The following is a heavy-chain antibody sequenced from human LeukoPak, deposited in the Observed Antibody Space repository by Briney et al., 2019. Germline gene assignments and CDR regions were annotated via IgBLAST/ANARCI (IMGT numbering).Heavy chain of an antibody. J-gene: IGHJ4*02. D-gene: IGHD6-19*01. Sequence: GGSLRLSCAASGFTVSSNYMSWVRQAPGKGLEWVSVIYSGGSTYYADSVKGRFTISRDNSKNTLYLQMNSLRAEDTAVYYCARDNSSIAVAADADWGQGTLVTVSS. CDR1: GFTVSSNY. CDR3: ARDNSSIAVAADAD. CDR2: IYSGGST. V-gene: IGHV3-66*01.